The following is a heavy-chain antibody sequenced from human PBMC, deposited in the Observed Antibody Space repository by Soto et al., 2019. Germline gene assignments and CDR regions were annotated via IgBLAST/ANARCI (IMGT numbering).Heavy chain of an antibody. J-gene: IGHJ4*02. Sequence: PGGSLRLSCGASGFTFDTYAMSWVRQAPGKGLEWVALVQSNHVTYYAGSVRGRFTISRDNSRNTVYLQMDSLRVEDTALYYCAKWLRGGSFYCDFWGQGALVTVSS. V-gene: IGHV3-23*01. CDR1: GFTFDTYA. CDR3: AKWLRGGSFYCDF. CDR2: VQSNHVT. D-gene: IGHD3-16*01.